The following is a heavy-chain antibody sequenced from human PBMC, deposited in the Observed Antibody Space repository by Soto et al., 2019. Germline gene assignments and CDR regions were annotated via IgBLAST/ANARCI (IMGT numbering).Heavy chain of an antibody. CDR3: AKDKSSYDFWSGYPKGYWFDP. J-gene: IGHJ5*02. V-gene: IGHV3-23*01. Sequence: EVQLLESGGGLVQPGGSLRLSCAASGFTFSSYAMSWVRQAPGKGLEWVSAISGSGGSTYYADSVKGRFTISRDNSKNTLYLQMNSLRAEDTAVYYFAKDKSSYDFWSGYPKGYWFDPWGQGTLVTVSS. CDR2: ISGSGGST. CDR1: GFTFSSYA. D-gene: IGHD3-3*01.